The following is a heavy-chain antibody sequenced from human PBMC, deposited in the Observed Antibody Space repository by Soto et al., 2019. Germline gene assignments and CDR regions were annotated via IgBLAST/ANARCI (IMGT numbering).Heavy chain of an antibody. Sequence: EVQLVESGGGLVQPGGSLRLSCAASGFTFITYWMHWVRQAPGKGLVWVSRINSDGSSTYYADSLKGRFTISRDNAKNTLYLQMNSLRAEDTAVYYCSNWFDPWGQGTLVTVSS. J-gene: IGHJ5*02. V-gene: IGHV3-74*01. CDR3: SNWFDP. CDR2: INSDGSST. CDR1: GFTFITYW.